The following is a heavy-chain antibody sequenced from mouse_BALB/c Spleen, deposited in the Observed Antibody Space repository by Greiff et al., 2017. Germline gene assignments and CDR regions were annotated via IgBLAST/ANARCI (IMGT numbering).Heavy chain of an antibody. CDR3: NAHYYGSSLDY. D-gene: IGHD1-1*01. CDR1: GFNIKDYY. J-gene: IGHJ2*01. Sequence: VQLQQSGAELVRSGASVKLSCTASGFNIKDYYMHWVKQRPEQGLEWIGWIDPENGDTEYAPKFQGKATMTADTSSNTAYLQLSSLTSEDTAVYYCNAHYYGSSLDYWGQGTTLTVSS. V-gene: IGHV14-4*02. CDR2: IDPENGDT.